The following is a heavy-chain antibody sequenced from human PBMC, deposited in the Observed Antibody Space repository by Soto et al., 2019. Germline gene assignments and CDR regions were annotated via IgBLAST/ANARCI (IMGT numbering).Heavy chain of an antibody. CDR2: IYYSGST. V-gene: IGHV4-39*01. Sequence: SETLSLTCTVSGGSISSSSYYWGWIRQPPGKGLEWIGSIYYSGSTYYNPSLKSRVTISVDTSKNQFSLKLSSVTAADTAVYYCARPDSYGLKWGQGTLVTVSS. CDR3: ARPDSYGLK. D-gene: IGHD5-18*01. J-gene: IGHJ4*02. CDR1: GGSISSSSYY.